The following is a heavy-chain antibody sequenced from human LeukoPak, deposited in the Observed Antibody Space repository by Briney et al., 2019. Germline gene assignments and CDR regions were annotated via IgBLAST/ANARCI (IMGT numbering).Heavy chain of an antibody. CDR2: ISSSSSYI. Sequence: PGGSLRLSCAASGFTFSSYSMNWVRQAPGKGLEWVSSISSSSSYIYYADSVKGRFTISRDNAKNSLYLQMNSLRAEDTAVYYCARAGRFNLDLQLWYLDYWGQGTLVTVSS. D-gene: IGHD5-18*01. V-gene: IGHV3-21*01. J-gene: IGHJ4*02. CDR1: GFTFSSYS. CDR3: ARAGRFNLDLQLWYLDY.